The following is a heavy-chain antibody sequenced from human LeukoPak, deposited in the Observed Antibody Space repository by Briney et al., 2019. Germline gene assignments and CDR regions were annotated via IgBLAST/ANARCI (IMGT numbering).Heavy chain of an antibody. D-gene: IGHD4-17*01. V-gene: IGHV1-69*01. CDR3: ARGSLSGDYGDY. CDR1: GGTFSSYA. J-gene: IGHJ4*02. Sequence: ASVKVSCKASGGTFSSYAISLVRQAPGQGLEWMGVIIPIFGTANYAQKFQGRVTITAEESTSTAYMELSSLRSEDTAVYYCARGSLSGDYGDYWGQGTLVTVSS. CDR2: IIPIFGTA.